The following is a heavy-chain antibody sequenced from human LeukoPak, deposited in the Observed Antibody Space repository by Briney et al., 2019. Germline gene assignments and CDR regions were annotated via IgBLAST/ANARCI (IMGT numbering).Heavy chain of an antibody. D-gene: IGHD1-1*01. CDR1: GSTFRTYA. V-gene: IGHV3-23*01. Sequence: PGGSLRLSCAASGSTFRTYAMNWVRQAPGKGLEWVSAISSSGGGTYDADSVKGRFTSSRDNSKNTLYLQMNGLRAEDTAVYYCARDDPFDYWGQGTLVTVSS. J-gene: IGHJ4*02. CDR3: ARDDPFDY. CDR2: ISSSGGGT.